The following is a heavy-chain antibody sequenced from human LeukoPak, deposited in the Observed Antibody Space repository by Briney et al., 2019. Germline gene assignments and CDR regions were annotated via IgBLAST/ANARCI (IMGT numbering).Heavy chain of an antibody. J-gene: IGHJ5*02. Sequence: ASVKVSCKASGYTFTGYYMHWVRQAPGQGLEWMGWINPNSGGTNYAQKFQGRVTMTRDTSITTAYMELSSLRSEDTAVYYCARSGFGSGISFDLWGQGTLVTVSS. V-gene: IGHV1-2*02. CDR2: INPNSGGT. CDR3: ARSGFGSGISFDL. D-gene: IGHD3-10*01. CDR1: GYTFTGYY.